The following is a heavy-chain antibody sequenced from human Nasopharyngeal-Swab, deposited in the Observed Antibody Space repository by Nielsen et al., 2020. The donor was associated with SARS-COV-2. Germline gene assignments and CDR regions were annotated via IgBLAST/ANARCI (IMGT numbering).Heavy chain of an antibody. CDR2: IYYSGST. J-gene: IGHJ6*03. Sequence: GSLRLSCTVSGGSISSYYRSWIRQPPGKGLEWIGYIYYSGSTNYNPSLKSRVTISVDTSKNQFSLKLSSVTAADTAVYYCAREPRGYSYGLGMDYYYMDVWGKGTTVTVSS. CDR3: AREPRGYSYGLGMDYYYMDV. D-gene: IGHD5-18*01. CDR1: GGSISSYY. V-gene: IGHV4-59*01.